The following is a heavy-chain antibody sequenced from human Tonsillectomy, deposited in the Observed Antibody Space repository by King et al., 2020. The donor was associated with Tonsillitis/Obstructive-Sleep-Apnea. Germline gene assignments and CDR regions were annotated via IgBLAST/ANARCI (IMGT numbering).Heavy chain of an antibody. J-gene: IGHJ4*02. CDR1: GFTFSSYS. V-gene: IGHV3-21*01. D-gene: IGHD2-2*01. CDR2: ISSSSSYI. CDR3: ARDNTRYCSSTSCYQPYDY. Sequence: VQLVESGGGLVKPGGSLRLSCAASGFTFSSYSMNWVRQAPGKGLEWVSSISSSSSYIYYADSVKGRFTISIDNAKNSLYLQMNSLRAEDTAVYYCARDNTRYCSSTSCYQPYDYWGQGTLVTVSS.